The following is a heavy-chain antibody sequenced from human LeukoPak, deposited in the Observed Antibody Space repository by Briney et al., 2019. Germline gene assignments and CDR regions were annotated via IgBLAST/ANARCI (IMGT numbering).Heavy chain of an antibody. J-gene: IGHJ4*02. CDR3: ARSGKMATMPFDY. CDR1: GGSISSGGYY. V-gene: IGHV4-31*03. CDR2: IYYSGST. D-gene: IGHD5-24*01. Sequence: SQTLSLTCTVSGGSISSGGYYWSWIRQHPGKGLEWIGYIYYSGSTYYNPSLKSRVTISVDTSKNQSSLKLSSVTAADTAVYYCARSGKMATMPFDYWGQGTLVTVSS.